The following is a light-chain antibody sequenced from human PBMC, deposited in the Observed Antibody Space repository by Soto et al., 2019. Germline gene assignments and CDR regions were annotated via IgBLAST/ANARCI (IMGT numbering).Light chain of an antibody. CDR3: QQYGISLLFT. J-gene: IGKJ3*01. CDR2: GAS. CDR1: QSVSSSY. V-gene: IGKV3-20*01. Sequence: EIVLTQSPGTLSLSPGERATLSCRASQSVSSSYLAWYQQKTGQAPRLLIYGASSRATGIPDRFSGSGSGTDFSLTISRREPEDFAVYFCQQYGISLLFTFCPGTKVDIK.